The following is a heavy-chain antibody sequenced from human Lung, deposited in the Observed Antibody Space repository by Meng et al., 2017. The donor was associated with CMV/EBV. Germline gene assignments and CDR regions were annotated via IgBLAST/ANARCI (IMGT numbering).Heavy chain of an antibody. CDR2: INHSGST. CDR3: ASGGTDIVVVPAPIDY. CDR1: GGSFSGYY. V-gene: IGHV4-34*01. Sequence: SETLSLTCAVYGGSFSGYYWSWIRQPPGKGLEWIGEINHSGSTNYNPSLKSRVTISVDTSKNQFSLKLSSVTAADTAVYYCASGGTDIVVVPAPIDYWGQGTLVTVSS. D-gene: IGHD2-2*01. J-gene: IGHJ4*02.